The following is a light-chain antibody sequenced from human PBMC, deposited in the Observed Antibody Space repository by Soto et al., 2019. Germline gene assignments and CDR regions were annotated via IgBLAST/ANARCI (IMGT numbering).Light chain of an antibody. J-gene: IGLJ1*01. CDR2: EVS. CDR3: SSFTTTTTLYI. Sequence: QSALTQPASVSGSPGQSITISCTGTSSDVGGHEFVSWYQQHPGKAPQLMIYEVSDRPSGVSSRFSGSKSGNTASLTISGLQAEDEADYYCSSFTTTTTLYIFGNGTKVTVL. CDR1: SSDVGGHEF. V-gene: IGLV2-14*01.